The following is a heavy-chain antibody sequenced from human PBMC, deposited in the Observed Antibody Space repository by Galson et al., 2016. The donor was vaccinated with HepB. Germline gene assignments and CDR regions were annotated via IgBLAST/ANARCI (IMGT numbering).Heavy chain of an antibody. V-gene: IGHV3-30*18. CDR3: AKDKWGGSGWSWYYFDY. Sequence: SLRLSCAASGFTFSSYGMHWVRQAPGKGLEWVAVISYDGSNKYYADSVKGRFTISRDNSKNTLYLQMNSLRAEEKAVYYCAKDKWGGSGWSWYYFDYWGQGTLVTVSS. CDR2: ISYDGSNK. D-gene: IGHD6-19*01. J-gene: IGHJ4*02. CDR1: GFTFSSYG.